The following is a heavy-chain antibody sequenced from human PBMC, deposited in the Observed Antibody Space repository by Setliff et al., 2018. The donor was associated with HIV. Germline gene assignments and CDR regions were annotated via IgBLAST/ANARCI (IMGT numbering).Heavy chain of an antibody. Sequence: GGSLRLSCAASGFTFSSYSMNWVRQAPGKGLEWVSSISSSSSYIYYADSVKGRFTISRDNAKNSLYLQMNSLKTDDTAFYYCATFADGPDSWGQGTLVTVSS. CDR1: GFTFSSYS. J-gene: IGHJ4*02. D-gene: IGHD3-3*01. CDR2: ISSSSSYI. CDR3: ATFADGPDS. V-gene: IGHV3-21*01.